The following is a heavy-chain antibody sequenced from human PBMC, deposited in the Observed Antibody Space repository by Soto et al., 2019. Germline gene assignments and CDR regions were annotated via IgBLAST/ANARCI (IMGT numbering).Heavy chain of an antibody. CDR2: IYYSGST. CDR3: ARAPFTVASHIDV. J-gene: IGHJ6*02. Sequence: PSETLSLTCTVSGGSISSGDYYWSWIRQPPGKGLEWIGYIYYSGSTYYNPSLKSRVTISVDTSKNQFSLKLSSVTAADTAVYYFARAPFTVASHIDVWGQGTKVTVSS. V-gene: IGHV4-30-4*01. D-gene: IGHD4-17*01. CDR1: GGSISSGDYY.